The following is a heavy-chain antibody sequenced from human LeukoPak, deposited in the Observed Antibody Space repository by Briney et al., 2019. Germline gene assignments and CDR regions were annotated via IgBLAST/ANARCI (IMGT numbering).Heavy chain of an antibody. CDR3: ARVGGSYYGNFDS. V-gene: IGHV1-2*02. Sequence: ASVKVSCKASGYTFTGYYIHWVRQAPGQGLEWMGWINPNPHSAGTKYSRKFQGRVTMSSDTSISSAYMELSSLMSDDTAVYYCARVGGSYYGNFDSWGQGTRVTVSS. J-gene: IGHJ4*02. CDR2: INPNPHSAGT. D-gene: IGHD3-10*01. CDR1: GYTFTGYY.